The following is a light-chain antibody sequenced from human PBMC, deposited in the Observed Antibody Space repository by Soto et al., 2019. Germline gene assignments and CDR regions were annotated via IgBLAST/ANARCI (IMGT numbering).Light chain of an antibody. Sequence: EIVMTQSPATLSVSPGERATLSCRASQSVSRTLAWYQQKPGQAPRLLIYDASTRATGIPARFSGSGSGTEFTLTISSLQSEEFAVYYCQQYNHWTHMYTFGQGTKLEIK. CDR2: DAS. CDR3: QQYNHWTHMYT. V-gene: IGKV3-15*01. CDR1: QSVSRT. J-gene: IGKJ2*01.